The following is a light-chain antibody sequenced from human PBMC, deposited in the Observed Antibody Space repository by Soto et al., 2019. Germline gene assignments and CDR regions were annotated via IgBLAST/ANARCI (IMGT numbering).Light chain of an antibody. CDR2: AAS. Sequence: IQMTQAPSALTASVGDRVTITCRASQGISNYLVWYQQKPGKVPELLIYAASTLQSGVPSRFSGSGSGTDFTLTISSLQPVDVATYYCQKYNGAQWAFGQGTKVEIK. V-gene: IGKV1-27*01. CDR3: QKYNGAQWA. CDR1: QGISNY. J-gene: IGKJ1*01.